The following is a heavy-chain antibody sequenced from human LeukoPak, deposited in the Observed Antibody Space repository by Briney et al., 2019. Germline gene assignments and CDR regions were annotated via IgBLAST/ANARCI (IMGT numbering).Heavy chain of an antibody. J-gene: IGHJ5*02. D-gene: IGHD1-26*01. CDR2: ISGDGDNT. V-gene: IGHV3-43*02. CDR1: GFTLDDYA. CDR3: AKGVRSGTYYNCFDP. Sequence: GGSLRLSCVASGFTLDDYALHWVRQATGKGLEWISLISGDGDNTYYADSVKGRFTISRDNSKNSLYLQMRSLRAEDTALYYCAKGVRSGTYYNCFDPWGQGTLVTVSS.